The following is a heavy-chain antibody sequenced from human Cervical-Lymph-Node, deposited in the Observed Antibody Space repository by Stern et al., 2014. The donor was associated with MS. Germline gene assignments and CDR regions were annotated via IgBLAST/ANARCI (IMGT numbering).Heavy chain of an antibody. CDR1: GGSISGYY. V-gene: IGHV4-59*01. Sequence: VQLLESGPGLVKPSETLSLTCAVSGGSISGYYWNWIRQSPGKGLEWIGSVYYSGKTNYTPPLNGRVTISLDTSKSQFSLRLSSVTAGDTAVYYCARDSTAWSPSFDYWGQGTLVTVSS. D-gene: IGHD1-1*01. CDR2: VYYSGKT. J-gene: IGHJ4*02. CDR3: ARDSTAWSPSFDY.